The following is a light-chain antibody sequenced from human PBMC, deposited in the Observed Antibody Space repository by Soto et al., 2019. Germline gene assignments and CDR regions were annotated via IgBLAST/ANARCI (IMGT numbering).Light chain of an antibody. V-gene: IGKV1-5*01. CDR1: QSISSW. CDR3: QQYNSYPWT. Sequence: DIQMTQSPSTLSASVRDRVTITFRASQSISSWLAWYQQKPGKAPKLLIYDASSLESGVPSRFRGNGSGTEFPLTISSLQPDDLATDYCQQYNSYPWTFGQGTKVEIK. J-gene: IGKJ1*01. CDR2: DAS.